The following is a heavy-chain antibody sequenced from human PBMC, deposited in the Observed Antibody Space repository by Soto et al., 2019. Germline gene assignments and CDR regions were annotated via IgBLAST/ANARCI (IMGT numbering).Heavy chain of an antibody. D-gene: IGHD3-9*01. Sequence: SETLSLTCAVYGGSFSGYYWGWIRQPPGKGLEWIGEIYHSGSTNYNPSLKSRVTISVDKSKNQFSLKLSSVTAADTAVYYCVTGGNDILTGHRDYFDYWGQGTLVTVSS. J-gene: IGHJ4*02. CDR1: GGSFSGYY. CDR2: IYHSGST. V-gene: IGHV4-34*01. CDR3: VTGGNDILTGHRDYFDY.